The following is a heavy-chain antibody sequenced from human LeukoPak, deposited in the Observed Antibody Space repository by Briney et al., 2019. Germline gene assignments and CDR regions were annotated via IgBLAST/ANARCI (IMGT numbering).Heavy chain of an antibody. V-gene: IGHV3-48*03. Sequence: PGGSLRLSCAASGFTFSSYEMNWVRQAPGKGLEWVSYISSSGSTIYYADSVKGRFTISRDNAKNSLYVQMNSMRAEDTAVYYCARDDEGSGYDYYYFDYWGQGTLVTVSS. D-gene: IGHD5-12*01. J-gene: IGHJ4*02. CDR3: ARDDEGSGYDYYYFDY. CDR1: GFTFSSYE. CDR2: ISSSGSTI.